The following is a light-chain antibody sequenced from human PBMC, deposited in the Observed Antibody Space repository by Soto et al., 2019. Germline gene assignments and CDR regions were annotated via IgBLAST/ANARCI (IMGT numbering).Light chain of an antibody. CDR2: DVS. CDR1: SSDVGGYNY. CDR3: SSYTSSSTHYV. Sequence: QSALTQPASVSGSPGQSITISFTGTSSDVGGYNYLSWYQQHPGKAPKLMIYDVSNRPSGVSNRFSGSKSGNTASLTISGLQAEDEAHYYCSSYTSSSTHYVFGTGTKLTVL. J-gene: IGLJ1*01. V-gene: IGLV2-14*01.